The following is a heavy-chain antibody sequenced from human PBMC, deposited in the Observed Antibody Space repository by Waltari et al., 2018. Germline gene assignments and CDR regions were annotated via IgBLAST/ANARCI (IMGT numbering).Heavy chain of an antibody. D-gene: IGHD2-2*02. Sequence: QVQLVQSGAAVKKPGASVKVSCKASGYPFTGYYIHRVRQYPGQGREWMGWIKPNRGGTNYAQKFQGRVTMTRDTSISTAYMELSRLRSDDTAVYYCARGVCSSTSCYRAYNWFDPWGQGTLVTVSS. J-gene: IGHJ5*02. V-gene: IGHV1-2*02. CDR1: GYPFTGYY. CDR2: IKPNRGGT. CDR3: ARGVCSSTSCYRAYNWFDP.